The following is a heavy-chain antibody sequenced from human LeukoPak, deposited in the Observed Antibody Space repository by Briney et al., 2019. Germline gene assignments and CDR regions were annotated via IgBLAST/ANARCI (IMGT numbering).Heavy chain of an antibody. V-gene: IGHV3-23*01. D-gene: IGHD3-16*01. J-gene: IGHJ4*02. CDR3: AKDKLWGEDYFDY. CDR1: GFTFTSYP. Sequence: GGSLRLSCAASGFTFTSYPLSWVRQAPGMGLEWVSSINGDRTYYTGSVMGRFTISRDNSKNTLYLQMNSLRAEDTAIYYCAKDKLWGEDYFDYWGQGTLVTVSS. CDR2: INGDRT.